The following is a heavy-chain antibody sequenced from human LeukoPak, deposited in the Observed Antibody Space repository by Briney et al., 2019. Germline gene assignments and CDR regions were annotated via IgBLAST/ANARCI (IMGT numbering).Heavy chain of an antibody. D-gene: IGHD4-17*01. Sequence: GESLRISCKGSGYTFSSYWIGWVRQLPGKGLEWMGIIYPGDSDTRYSPSLQGQVTISVDTSIGTAYLQWSSLKASDTAIYYCARQDGWSLYYFDYWGQGTLVTVSS. V-gene: IGHV5-51*01. CDR3: ARQDGWSLYYFDY. J-gene: IGHJ4*02. CDR2: IYPGDSDT. CDR1: GYTFSSYW.